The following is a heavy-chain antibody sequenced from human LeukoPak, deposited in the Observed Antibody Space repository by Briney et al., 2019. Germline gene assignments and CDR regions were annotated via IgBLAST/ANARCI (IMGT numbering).Heavy chain of an antibody. J-gene: IGHJ4*02. Sequence: GGSLRLSCAASGFTFSSYGMHWVRQAPGKGLEWVAFIRYDGSNKYYADSVKGRFTISRDNSKNTLYLQMNSLRAEDTAVYYCAKGEAAMWVPFGYWGQGTLVTVSS. CDR3: AKGEAAMWVPFGY. CDR1: GFTFSSYG. D-gene: IGHD2-2*01. CDR2: IRYDGSNK. V-gene: IGHV3-30*02.